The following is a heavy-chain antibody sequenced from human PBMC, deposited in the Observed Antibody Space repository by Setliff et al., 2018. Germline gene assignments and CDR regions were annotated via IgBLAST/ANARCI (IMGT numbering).Heavy chain of an antibody. CDR2: INPNSGGT. J-gene: IGHJ4*02. CDR3: ARGALYYDSSGYYPDY. V-gene: IGHV1-2*06. D-gene: IGHD3-22*01. Sequence: GASVKVSCKASGYTFTSYDINWVRQAPGQGLEWMGRINPNSGGTNYAQKFQGRVTMTRDTSISTVYMELSRLRSDDTAVYYCARGALYYDSSGYYPDYWGQGTLVTVSS. CDR1: GYTFTSYD.